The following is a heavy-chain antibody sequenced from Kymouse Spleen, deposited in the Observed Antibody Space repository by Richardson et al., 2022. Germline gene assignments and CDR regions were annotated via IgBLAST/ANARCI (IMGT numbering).Heavy chain of an antibody. CDR2: INHSGST. V-gene: IGHV4-34*01. Sequence: QVQLQQWGAGLLKPSETLSLTCAVYGGSFSGYYWSWIRQPPGKGLEWIGEINHSGSTNYNPSLKSRVTISVDTSKNQFSLKLSSVTAADTAVYYCARGPYYYGSGSYRGDYFDYWGQGTLVTVSS. D-gene: IGHD3-10*01. CDR3: ARGPYYYGSGSYRGDYFDY. J-gene: IGHJ4*02. CDR1: GGSFSGYY.